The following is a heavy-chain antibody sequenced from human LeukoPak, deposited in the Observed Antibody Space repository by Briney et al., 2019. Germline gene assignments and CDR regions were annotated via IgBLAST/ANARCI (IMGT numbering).Heavy chain of an antibody. CDR2: IWYDGSNK. J-gene: IGHJ4*02. CDR3: ARELFGSGSCPDY. D-gene: IGHD3-10*01. CDR1: GFTFSSYG. V-gene: IGHV3-33*01. Sequence: HSGRSLRLSCAASGFTFSSYGMHWVRQAPGKGLEWVAVIWYDGSNKYYADSVKGRFTISIDNSKNMVYLHMNSLRADDTAVYYCARELFGSGSCPDYWGQGTLVTVSS.